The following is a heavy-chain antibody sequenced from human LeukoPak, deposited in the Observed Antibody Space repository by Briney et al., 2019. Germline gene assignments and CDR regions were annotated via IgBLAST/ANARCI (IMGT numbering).Heavy chain of an antibody. J-gene: IGHJ4*02. CDR1: GFTFSSYE. CDR2: ISSSGSTI. CDR3: ARAMGYYDSSGYYYEFFDY. V-gene: IGHV3-48*03. D-gene: IGHD3-22*01. Sequence: GGSLSLSCAASGFTFSSYEMNWVRQAPGKGLEWVSYISSSGSTIYYADSVKGRFTISRDNDKNSLYLQMNSLRAEDTAVYYCARAMGYYDSSGYYYEFFDYWGQGTLVTVSS.